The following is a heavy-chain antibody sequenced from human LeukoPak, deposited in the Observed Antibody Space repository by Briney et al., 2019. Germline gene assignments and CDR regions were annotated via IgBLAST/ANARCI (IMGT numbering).Heavy chain of an antibody. Sequence: SETLSLTCTVSGGSISSYYLTWIRQSPGKGLEWIGYMYYSGSTNYNPSLKSRVTISVDTSKNQFSLKLSSVTAADTAVYYCARGGSNYVGEFDYWGQGTLVTVSS. D-gene: IGHD3-16*01. CDR3: ARGGSNYVGEFDY. J-gene: IGHJ4*02. CDR1: GGSISSYY. CDR2: MYYSGST. V-gene: IGHV4-59*01.